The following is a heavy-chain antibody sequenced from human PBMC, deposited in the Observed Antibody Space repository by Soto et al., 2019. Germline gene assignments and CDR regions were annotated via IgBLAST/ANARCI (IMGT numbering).Heavy chain of an antibody. CDR1: GFTFSDYE. CDR2: ISGNGNRI. CDR3: VTSWDLGCSGNRSYCPWFDP. Sequence: GGSLRLSCAASGFTFSDYEINWVRQAPGRGLEWVSSISGNGNRIDYADSVKGRFTISRDNAQNSVFLQMSRLGAEDTAAYYCVTSWDLGCSGNRSYCPWFDPWGQGALVTVSS. J-gene: IGHJ5*02. V-gene: IGHV3-48*03. D-gene: IGHD2-15*01.